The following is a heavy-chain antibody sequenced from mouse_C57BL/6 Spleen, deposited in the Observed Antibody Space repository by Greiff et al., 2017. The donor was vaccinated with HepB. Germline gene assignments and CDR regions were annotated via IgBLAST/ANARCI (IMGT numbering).Heavy chain of an antibody. D-gene: IGHD4-1*01. CDR2: IYPGGGYT. CDR1: GYTFTNYW. Sequence: VQLQQSGAELVRPGTSVKMSCKASGYTFTNYWIGWAKQRPGHGLEWIGDIYPGGGYTNYNEKFKGKATLTADKSSSTAYMQFSSLTSEDSALYYCARTWDDNYFDYWGQGTTLTVSS. J-gene: IGHJ2*01. CDR3: ARTWDDNYFDY. V-gene: IGHV1-63*01.